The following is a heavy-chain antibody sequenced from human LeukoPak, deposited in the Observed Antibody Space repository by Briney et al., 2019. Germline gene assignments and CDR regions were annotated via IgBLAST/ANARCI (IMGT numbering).Heavy chain of an antibody. V-gene: IGHV3-74*01. J-gene: IGHJ4*02. CDR2: IDRDGSRI. CDR1: GFTFSSYW. CDR3: VRGNDYGGPHY. D-gene: IGHD4-23*01. Sequence: GGSLRLSCAVSGFTFSSYWMHWVRHAPGKGLVWVSRIDRDGSRINYADSVKGRFTISRDNGKNTLFLQMNSLRAEDAAVYYCVRGNDYGGPHYWGQGTPVTVSS.